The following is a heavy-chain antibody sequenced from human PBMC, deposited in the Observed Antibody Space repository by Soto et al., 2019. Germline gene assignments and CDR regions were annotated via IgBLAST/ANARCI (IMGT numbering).Heavy chain of an antibody. CDR1: GDSISGSSYY. Sequence: SETLSLTCTVSGDSISGSSYYWGWIRQPPGRGLEWIGSIYHSGMTYYNPSLKSRVTVSVDTSKNQFSLKLNSVTAADTSVYYCARHGDAVATFAWFDPWGQGTLVTVSS. V-gene: IGHV4-39*01. CDR3: ARHGDAVATFAWFDP. D-gene: IGHD5-12*01. J-gene: IGHJ5*02. CDR2: IYHSGMT.